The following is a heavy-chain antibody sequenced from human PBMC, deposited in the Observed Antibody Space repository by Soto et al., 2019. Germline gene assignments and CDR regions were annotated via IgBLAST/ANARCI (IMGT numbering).Heavy chain of an antibody. Sequence: GGSLRLSCAASGFTFNAYAMSWVRQAPGMGLEWVSGISVGGGRTYYADSVKGRFTISRDNSKNTLYLQMNSLRAEDTAVYYSAKVQYTIFSHFDYWGQGTLVTVSS. J-gene: IGHJ4*02. D-gene: IGHD3-9*01. CDR3: AKVQYTIFSHFDY. CDR1: GFTFNAYA. V-gene: IGHV3-23*01. CDR2: ISVGGGRT.